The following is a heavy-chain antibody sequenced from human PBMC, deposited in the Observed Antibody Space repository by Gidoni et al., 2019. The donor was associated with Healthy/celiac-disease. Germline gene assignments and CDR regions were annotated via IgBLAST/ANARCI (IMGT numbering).Heavy chain of an antibody. J-gene: IGHJ4*02. CDR3: ARDLIVGATATFDY. CDR2: SSSSSSTI. D-gene: IGHD1-26*01. V-gene: IGHV3-48*02. Sequence: EVQLVESGGGLVQPGGSLRLSCAASGFTFSSYSMNWVRQAPGKGLEWVSYSSSSSSTIYYADSVKGRFTISRDNAKNSLYLQMNSLRDEDTAVYYCARDLIVGATATFDYWGQGTLVTVSS. CDR1: GFTFSSYS.